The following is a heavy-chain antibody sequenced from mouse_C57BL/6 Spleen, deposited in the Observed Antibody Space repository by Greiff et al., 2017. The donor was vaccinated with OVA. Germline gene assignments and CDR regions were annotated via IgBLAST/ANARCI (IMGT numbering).Heavy chain of an antibody. CDR2: IDPSDSYT. Sequence: QVQLQQPGAELVMPGASVKLSCKASGYTFTSYWMHWVKQRPGQGLEWIGEIDPSDSYTNYNQKFKGKSTLTVDKSSSTAYMQLSSLTSEDSAVYYWAVYDGAWFAYWGQGTLVTVSA. J-gene: IGHJ3*01. V-gene: IGHV1-69*01. CDR3: AVYDGAWFAY. CDR1: GYTFTSYW. D-gene: IGHD2-12*01.